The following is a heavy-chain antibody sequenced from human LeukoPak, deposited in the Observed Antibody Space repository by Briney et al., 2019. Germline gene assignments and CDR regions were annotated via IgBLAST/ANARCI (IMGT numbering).Heavy chain of an antibody. CDR1: GYSISSGYC. J-gene: IGHJ4*02. D-gene: IGHD3-9*01. CDR2: IYHSGST. CDR3: ARWGREYYDILTRSYYFDY. V-gene: IGHV4-38-2*01. Sequence: PSETLSLTCAVSGYSISSGYCWGWIRQPPGKGLEWIGSIYHSGSTYYNPSLKSRVTISVDMSKNHFSLKLSSVTAADTAVYYCARWGREYYDILTRSYYFDYWGQGTLVTVSS.